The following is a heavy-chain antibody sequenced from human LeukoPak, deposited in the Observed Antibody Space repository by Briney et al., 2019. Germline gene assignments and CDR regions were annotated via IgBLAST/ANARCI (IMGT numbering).Heavy chain of an antibody. CDR3: AKDLGYSSSWYYFDY. CDR2: SSGSGGST. CDR1: GFTFSSYA. V-gene: IGHV3-23*01. D-gene: IGHD6-13*01. Sequence: GGSLRLSCAASGFTFSSYAMSWVRQAPGKGLEWVSASSGSGGSTYYADSVKGRFTISRDNSKNTLYLQMNSLRAEDTAVYYCAKDLGYSSSWYYFDYWGQGTLVTVSS. J-gene: IGHJ4*02.